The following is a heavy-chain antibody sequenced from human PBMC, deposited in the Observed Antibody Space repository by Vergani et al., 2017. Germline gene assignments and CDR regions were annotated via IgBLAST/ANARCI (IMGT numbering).Heavy chain of an antibody. J-gene: IGHJ5*02. CDR1: GYSISSGYY. CDR3: ARQYSGCSSTSCLSHWFDP. V-gene: IGHV4-38-2*01. Sequence: QVQLQESGPGLVKPSETLSLTCAVSGYSISSGYYWGWIRQPPGKGLEWIGSIYHSGGTYYNPSLKSRVTISVDTSKNQFSLKLGSVTAADTAVYYCARQYSGCSSTSCLSHWFDPWGQGTLVTVSS. D-gene: IGHD2-2*01. CDR2: IYHSGGT.